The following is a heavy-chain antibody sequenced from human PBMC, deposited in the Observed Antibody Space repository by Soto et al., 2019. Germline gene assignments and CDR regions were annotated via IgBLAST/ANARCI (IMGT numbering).Heavy chain of an antibody. CDR2: IYYSGST. CDR3: ARDRGYCSSTSCYWDTWFDP. CDR1: GGSSVGVGCR. Sequence: PSEPLPAPYSVVGGSSVGVGCRRSWISRHPGKALEWIGYIYYSGSTYYNPSLKSRVTISVDTSKNQFSLKLSSVTAADTAVYYCARDRGYCSSTSCYWDTWFDPWGQGTLVTVSS. D-gene: IGHD2-2*01. V-gene: IGHV4-31*03. J-gene: IGHJ5*02.